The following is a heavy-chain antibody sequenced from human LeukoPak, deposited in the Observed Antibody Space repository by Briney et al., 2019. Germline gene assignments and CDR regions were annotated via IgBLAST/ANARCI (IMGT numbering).Heavy chain of an antibody. CDR2: ISGSGGST. CDR3: AKARPALDGYNRPDY. J-gene: IGHJ4*02. CDR1: GFTFSSYA. Sequence: GGSLRLSCAASGFTFSSYAMSWVRQAPGKGLERVSAISGSGGSTNYADSVKDRFTISRDNSKNTLYLQMNSLRAEDTAVYYCAKARPALDGYNRPDYWGQGTLVTVSS. V-gene: IGHV3-23*01. D-gene: IGHD5-24*01.